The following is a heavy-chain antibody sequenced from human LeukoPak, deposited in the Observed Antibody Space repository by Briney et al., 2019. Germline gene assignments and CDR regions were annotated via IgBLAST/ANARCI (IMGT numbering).Heavy chain of an antibody. D-gene: IGHD2-2*01. CDR1: GFTFSSYA. Sequence: GGSLRLSCAASGFTFSSYAMSWVRQAPGKGLEWVSAISGSGGSTYYADSVKGRFTISRDNSKNTLYLQMNSLRAEDTAVYYCAKDPRFGIVAVPGPKYNWFDPWGQGTLVTVSS. V-gene: IGHV3-23*01. J-gene: IGHJ5*02. CDR3: AKDPRFGIVAVPGPKYNWFDP. CDR2: ISGSGGST.